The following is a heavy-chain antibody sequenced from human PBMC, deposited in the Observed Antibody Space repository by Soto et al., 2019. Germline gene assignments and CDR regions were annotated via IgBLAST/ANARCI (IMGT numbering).Heavy chain of an antibody. V-gene: IGHV1-46*01. J-gene: IGHJ6*02. CDR3: AGDRDFWSGYFTRYYYYGIDV. D-gene: IGHD3-3*01. CDR1: GYTFTSYY. Sequence: ASVKVSCKASGYTFTSYYIHWVRQAPGQGLEWMGVINPGGGSPNYAQRFQGRVTMTSDTSTSTVYMELTSLRSEDTAVYYCAGDRDFWSGYFTRYYYYGIDVWGQGTTVTVSS. CDR2: INPGGGSP.